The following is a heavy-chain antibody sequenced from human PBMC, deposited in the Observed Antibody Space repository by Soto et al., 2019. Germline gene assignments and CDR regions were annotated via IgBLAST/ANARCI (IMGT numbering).Heavy chain of an antibody. D-gene: IGHD6-13*01. V-gene: IGHV1-46*03. CDR2: THPNGGGT. CDR1: GYSFPNYY. CDR3: TRRFISSQDGFAL. J-gene: IGHJ2*01. Sequence: ASVKVSCKASGYSFPNYYMHWVRQAPGKGLEYMGVTHPNGGGTSYAQKFQGRVTMTSDTSTRIVYMELSSLRSDDTAVYYCTRRFISSQDGFALWG.